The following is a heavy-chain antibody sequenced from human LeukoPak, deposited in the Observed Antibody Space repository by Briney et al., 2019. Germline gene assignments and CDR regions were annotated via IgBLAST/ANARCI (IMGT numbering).Heavy chain of an antibody. V-gene: IGHV3-23*01. CDR2: ISGSGGST. D-gene: IGHD3-22*01. CDR1: GFTFSSYA. Sequence: GGSLRLSCAASGFTFSSYAMSWVRQAPGKGLEWVSAISGSGGSTYYADSVKGRFTISRDNSKNTLYLQMNSLRAEDTAVYYCARATKVYYYDSSGSGPLDYWGQGTLVTVSS. CDR3: ARATKVYYYDSSGSGPLDY. J-gene: IGHJ4*02.